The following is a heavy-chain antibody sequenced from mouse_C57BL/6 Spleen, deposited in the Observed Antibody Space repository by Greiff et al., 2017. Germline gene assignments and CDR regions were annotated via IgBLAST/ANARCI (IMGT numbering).Heavy chain of an antibody. V-gene: IGHV1-7*01. D-gene: IGHD1-1*01. Sequence: QVQLQQSGAELAKPGASVKLSCKASGYTFTSYWMHWVKQRPGQGLEWIGYINPSSGYTKYNQKFKDKATLTADKSSSTAYMQLSTLTYEDTAVYYCASTVVPDWYFDVWGTGTTLTVSS. CDR1: GYTFTSYW. CDR2: INPSSGYT. CDR3: ASTVVPDWYFDV. J-gene: IGHJ1*03.